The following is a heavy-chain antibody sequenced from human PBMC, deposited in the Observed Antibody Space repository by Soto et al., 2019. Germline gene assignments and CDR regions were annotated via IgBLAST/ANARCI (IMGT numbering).Heavy chain of an antibody. Sequence: GESLKISCKGSGYSFTSYWIGWERQMPGKGLEWMGLIYPGDSDTRYSPSFQGQVTISADKSISTAYLQWSSLKASDTAMYYCARASMVRGVNWFDPWGQGTLVTVSS. V-gene: IGHV5-51*01. CDR2: IYPGDSDT. J-gene: IGHJ5*02. CDR1: GYSFTSYW. CDR3: ARASMVRGVNWFDP. D-gene: IGHD3-10*01.